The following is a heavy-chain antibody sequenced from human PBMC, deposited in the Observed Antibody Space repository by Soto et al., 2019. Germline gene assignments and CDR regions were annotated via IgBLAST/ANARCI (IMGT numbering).Heavy chain of an antibody. D-gene: IGHD2-15*01. J-gene: IGHJ4*02. CDR1: GFTFSSYA. Sequence: GGSLRLSCAASGFTFSSYAMHWVRQAPGKGLEWVAVISYDGSNKYYADSVKGRFTISRDNSKNTLYLQMNSLRAEDTAVYYCATCTRCCSGGTKLDYWGQGTLVTVSS. CDR2: ISYDGSNK. CDR3: ATCTRCCSGGTKLDY. V-gene: IGHV3-30-3*01.